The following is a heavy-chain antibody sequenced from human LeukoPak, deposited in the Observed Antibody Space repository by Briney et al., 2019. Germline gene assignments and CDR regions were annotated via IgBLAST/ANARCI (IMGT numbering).Heavy chain of an antibody. CDR2: IEADGSGK. CDR3: ARVTRGAILPVAMWGLFDY. J-gene: IGHJ4*02. CDR1: GLTFNKYW. V-gene: IGHV3-7*04. D-gene: IGHD2-2*01. Sequence: GGSLRLSCAASGLTFNKYWMSWVRQAPGKGLQWVANIEADGSGKYYVDSVKGRFTISRDNAKNSLYLQTNSLRVEDTAVYYCARVTRGAILPVAMWGLFDYWGQGTLVTVSS.